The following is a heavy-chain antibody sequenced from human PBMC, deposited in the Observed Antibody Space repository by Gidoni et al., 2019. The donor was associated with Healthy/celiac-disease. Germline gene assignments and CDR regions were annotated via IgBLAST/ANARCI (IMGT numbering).Heavy chain of an antibody. D-gene: IGHD6-13*01. CDR2: ISYDGSNK. J-gene: IGHJ4*02. Sequence: QVQLVEYGGGVVQPGRSLRLSCAASGFTFSSYAMHWVRQAPGKGLEWVAVISYDGSNKYYADSVKGRFTISRDNSKNTLYLQMNSLRAEDTAVYYCARHRAAAGTGRGFDYWGQGTLVTVSS. CDR1: GFTFSSYA. V-gene: IGHV3-30-3*01. CDR3: ARHRAAAGTGRGFDY.